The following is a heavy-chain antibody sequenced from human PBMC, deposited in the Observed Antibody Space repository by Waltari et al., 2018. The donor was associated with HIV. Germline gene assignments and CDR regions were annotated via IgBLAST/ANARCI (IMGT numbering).Heavy chain of an antibody. V-gene: IGHV1-2*06. CDR3: TRIPKVGVYFDY. J-gene: IGHJ4*02. CDR2: INPISGGT. D-gene: IGHD2-8*01. CDR1: GYTLAGYY. Sequence: QVQLVQSGAEGKKPGASAKVTCKASGYTLAGYYIHWVRQAPGQGLEWMGRINPISGGTDYAQKFQGRVTMTRDTSISTAYMELRRLRSDDTAVYFCTRIPKVGVYFDYWGQGTLVTVSS.